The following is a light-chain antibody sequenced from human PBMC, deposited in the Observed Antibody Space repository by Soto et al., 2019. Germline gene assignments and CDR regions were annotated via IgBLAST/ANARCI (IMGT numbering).Light chain of an antibody. CDR1: QSVSSY. CDR2: DAS. CDR3: QHRSNWPPFT. J-gene: IGKJ3*01. V-gene: IGKV3-11*01. Sequence: EIVLTQSPATLSLSPGERATLSCRASQSVSSYLAGYQQKPDQAPRLLIYDASNRATGIPARFSGSGSGTHFYLTISSLAPVAFVVYYCQHRSNWPPFTFGPGTKVDIK.